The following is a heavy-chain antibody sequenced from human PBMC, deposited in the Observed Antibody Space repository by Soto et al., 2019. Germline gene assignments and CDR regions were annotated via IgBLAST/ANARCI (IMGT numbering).Heavy chain of an antibody. D-gene: IGHD2-15*01. CDR1: GFTFSNAW. CDR3: TTDRVVVAATPVSDY. V-gene: IGHV3-15*07. J-gene: IGHJ4*02. Sequence: EVQLVESGGGLVKPGGSLRLSCAASGFTFSNAWMNWVRQAPGKGLEWVGRIKSKTDGGTTDYAAPVKGRFTISRDDSETTLYQQMHSLKAEATAVYYCTTDRVVVAATPVSDYWGQGTLVNVSS. CDR2: IKSKTDGGTT.